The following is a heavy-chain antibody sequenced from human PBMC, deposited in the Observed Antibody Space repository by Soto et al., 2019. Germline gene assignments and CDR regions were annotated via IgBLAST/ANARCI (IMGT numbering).Heavy chain of an antibody. D-gene: IGHD6-13*01. Sequence: GGSLRLSCVASGFTFSRHGLSWVRQAPGKGLEWVSTINPSGDSTFYADSVKGRFTISRDNSKNTVYLQMNSLSVGDTAVYLCAKVDVSTAGSFDYWGQGAQVTVSS. CDR1: GFTFSRHG. CDR2: INPSGDST. CDR3: AKVDVSTAGSFDY. V-gene: IGHV3-23*01. J-gene: IGHJ4*02.